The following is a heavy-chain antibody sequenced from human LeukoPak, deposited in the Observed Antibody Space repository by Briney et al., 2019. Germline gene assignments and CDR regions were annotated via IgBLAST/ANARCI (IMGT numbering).Heavy chain of an antibody. J-gene: IGHJ3*02. CDR1: GFNSAAHA. D-gene: IGHD5-12*01. Sequence: PGGSLRLSCTASGFNSAAHAMSWFRQAPGKGLEWVGFIRTNGYGRTTENAASVKGRFTISRDDSYNIAYLHMDSLKTEDTAVYYCSRNSGTLPGYAFDIWGQGTMVTVSS. V-gene: IGHV3-49*03. CDR2: IRTNGYGRTT. CDR3: SRNSGTLPGYAFDI.